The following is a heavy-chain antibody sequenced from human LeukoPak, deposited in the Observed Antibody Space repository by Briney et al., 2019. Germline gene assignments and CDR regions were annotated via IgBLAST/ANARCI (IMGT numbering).Heavy chain of an antibody. CDR1: GFTFDDYG. CDR2: INWNGGST. J-gene: IGHJ5*02. CDR3: ARESLEYSSSSEGYWFDP. Sequence: PGGSLRPSCAASGFTFDDYGMSWVRQAPGKGLEWVSGINWNGGSTGYADSVKGRFTISRDNAKNSLYLQMNSLRAEDTALYYCARESLEYSSSSEGYWFDPWGQGTLVTVSS. V-gene: IGHV3-20*04. D-gene: IGHD6-6*01.